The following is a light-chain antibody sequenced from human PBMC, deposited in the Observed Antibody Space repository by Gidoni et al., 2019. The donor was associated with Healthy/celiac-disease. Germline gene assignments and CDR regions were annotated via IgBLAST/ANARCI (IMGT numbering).Light chain of an antibody. CDR1: PSVSSSY. V-gene: IGKV3-20*01. CDR2: GAS. CDR3: QQYGSSRT. Sequence: EIVLTQSPGTLSLSPGESATLSCRASPSVSSSYLAWYQQKPGQAPRLLIYGASSRATGIPDRFSGSGSGTDFTLTISRLEPEDFAVYYCQQYGSSRTFXQXTEVXIK. J-gene: IGKJ1*01.